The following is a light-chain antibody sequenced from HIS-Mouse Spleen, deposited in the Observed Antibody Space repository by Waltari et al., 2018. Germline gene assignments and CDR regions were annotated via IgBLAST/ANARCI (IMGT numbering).Light chain of an antibody. Sequence: DIVMTQSPDSLAVSLGERATINCKSSQSVLYSSNNKNYLAWYQRTPGQPPKLLIYWASTRESGVPDRFSGSGSGTDVTLTISSLQAEDVAVYYCQQYYSTPYTFGQGTKLEIK. CDR1: QSVLYSSNNKNY. V-gene: IGKV4-1*01. CDR2: WAS. J-gene: IGKJ2*01. CDR3: QQYYSTPYT.